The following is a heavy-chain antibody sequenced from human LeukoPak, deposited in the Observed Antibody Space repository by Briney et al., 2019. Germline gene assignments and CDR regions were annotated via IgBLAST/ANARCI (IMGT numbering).Heavy chain of an antibody. D-gene: IGHD6-6*01. CDR1: GFTFSSYG. J-gene: IGHJ5*02. CDR2: IWYDGSNK. V-gene: IGHV3-33*01. Sequence: GGSLRLSCAASGFTFSSYGMHWVRQAPGKGLEWVAVIWYDGSNKYYADSVKGRFTISRDSSKNTLYLQMNSLRAEDTAVYYCARESIAATIDPWGQGTLVTVSS. CDR3: ARESIAATIDP.